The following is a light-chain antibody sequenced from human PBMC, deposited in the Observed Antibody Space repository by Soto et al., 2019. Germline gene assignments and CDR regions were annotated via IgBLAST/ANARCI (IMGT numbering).Light chain of an antibody. V-gene: IGKV4-1*01. Sequence: DIVMTQSPDSLAVSLGERATINCKSSQSVLSSSNNKNYLAWYQQKPGQPPKLLIYWSSTRASGVPDRFSGSGSVTDFTLTISSLQAEDVAVYYCQQSYSTPQTFGHGTKVEIK. CDR2: WSS. CDR3: QQSYSTPQT. J-gene: IGKJ1*01. CDR1: QSVLSSSNNKNY.